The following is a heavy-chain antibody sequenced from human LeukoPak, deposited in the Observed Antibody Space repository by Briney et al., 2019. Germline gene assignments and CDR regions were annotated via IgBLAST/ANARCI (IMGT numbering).Heavy chain of an antibody. CDR2: ITGNGGNT. D-gene: IGHD2-2*01. J-gene: IGHJ5*02. V-gene: IGHV3-23*01. Sequence: GGSLRLSCAASGFTFSSDAMSWVRQAPGKGLEWVSIITGNGGNTYYADSVRGRFTISRDNSKNTLYLQMNSLTGEDTAVYYCAKFRAIPAATNWFDPWGQGTLVTVSS. CDR3: AKFRAIPAATNWFDP. CDR1: GFTFSSDA.